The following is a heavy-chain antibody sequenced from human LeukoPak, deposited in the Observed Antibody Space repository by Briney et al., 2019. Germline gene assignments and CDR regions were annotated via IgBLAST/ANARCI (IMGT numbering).Heavy chain of an antibody. CDR2: IYYSGSS. J-gene: IGHJ5*02. V-gene: IGHV4-59*01. D-gene: IGHD3-16*01. CDR3: ARVFGGGRGGWFDP. Sequence: SETLSLTCTVSGGSITGYYWTWPRQPPGKGLEWIGYIYYSGSSNYNPSLKSRVTISIHTSKNQFSLNLSSVTAADTAVYYCARVFGGGRGGWFDPWGQGTLVAVSS. CDR1: GGSITGYY.